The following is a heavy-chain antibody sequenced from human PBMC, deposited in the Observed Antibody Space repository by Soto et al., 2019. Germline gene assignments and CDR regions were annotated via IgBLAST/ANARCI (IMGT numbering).Heavy chain of an antibody. CDR2: ITGSGGST. Sequence: EVQLLESGGGLVQPGGSLRLSCAASGFTFSTYAMIWVRQAPGKGLEWVSVITGSGGSTYYADSVKGRFTISRDTSKNRVFLQINRIRGEDTDVYCCAKDRYGDYGGIDYWGQGTMFTVSS. J-gene: IGHJ4*02. V-gene: IGHV3-23*01. CDR3: AKDRYGDYGGIDY. D-gene: IGHD4-17*01. CDR1: GFTFSTYA.